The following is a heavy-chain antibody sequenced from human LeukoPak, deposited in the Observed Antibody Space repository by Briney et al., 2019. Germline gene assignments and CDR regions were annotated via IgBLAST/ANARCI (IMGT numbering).Heavy chain of an antibody. D-gene: IGHD3-22*01. Sequence: PGGSLRLSCAASGFTFRNYGMHWVRQAPGKGLEWVALISYDGRNKYYADSVKGRFTISRDNSKNTLYLQMSSLRAEDTAVYYCARDAPYYYDSSGYHHAFDIWGQGTMVTVSS. CDR3: ARDAPYYYDSSGYHHAFDI. CDR2: ISYDGRNK. CDR1: GFTFRNYG. V-gene: IGHV3-30*03. J-gene: IGHJ3*02.